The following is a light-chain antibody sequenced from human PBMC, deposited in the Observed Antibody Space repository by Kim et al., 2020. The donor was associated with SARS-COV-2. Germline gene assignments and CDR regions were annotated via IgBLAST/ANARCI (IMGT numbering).Light chain of an antibody. CDR3: CSYRGGTSYV. CDR2: EVT. CDR1: ISDIQNNNF. J-gene: IGLJ1*01. Sequence: QSALTQPASVSASPGQSITITCSGPISDIQNNNFVSWYQQIPGKVPKLLIYEVTKRPSGVSNRFSGSQSGGTASLTISGLQAEDEADYFCCSYRGGTSYVFGPGTKVTVL. V-gene: IGLV2-23*02.